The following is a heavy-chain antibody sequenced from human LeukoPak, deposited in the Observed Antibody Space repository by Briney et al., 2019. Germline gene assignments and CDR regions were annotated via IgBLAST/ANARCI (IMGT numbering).Heavy chain of an antibody. V-gene: IGHV3-48*03. J-gene: IGHJ4*02. CDR2: ISSSGNTI. Sequence: SGGSLRLSCAASGFTFSSYEMNWVRQAPGKGLEWISYISSSGNTIYYADSVKGRFTISRDNAKNSLYLEMNSLRAEDTAVYYCARDLGYDYVWGSYRYRGWRQRTPVTVSS. CDR1: GFTFSSYE. D-gene: IGHD3-16*02. CDR3: ARDLGYDYVWGSYRYRG.